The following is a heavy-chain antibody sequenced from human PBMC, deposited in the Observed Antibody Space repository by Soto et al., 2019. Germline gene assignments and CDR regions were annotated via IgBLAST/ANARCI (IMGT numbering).Heavy chain of an antibody. CDR2: TRSKAYGGTP. V-gene: IGHV3-49*03. CDR1: GFPFGDYV. CDR3: ARKPADKFYFDY. J-gene: IGHJ4*02. D-gene: IGHD2-2*01. Sequence: SGGSLRLSCTASGFPFGDYVMSWFRQAPGKGLEWVGLTRSKAYGGTPEYAPSVKGTFTISRDDSKSVAYLQMNSLETEDTAVYYCARKPADKFYFDYWGQGALVTVSS.